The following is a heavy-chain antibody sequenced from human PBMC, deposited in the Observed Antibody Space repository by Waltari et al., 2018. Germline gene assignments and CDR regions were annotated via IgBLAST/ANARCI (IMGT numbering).Heavy chain of an antibody. V-gene: IGHV1-8*01. J-gene: IGHJ4*02. Sequence: QLQLVQSGAEVKKPGASAKVSCKASGDTFPRYAINWGRQATRQGLEWMGWMNPNSGNTGYAQKFQGRVTMTRNTSISTAYMELSSLRSEDTAVYYCARERTVTEGDPGTGFDYWGQGTLVTVSS. CDR3: ARERTVTEGDPGTGFDY. CDR2: MNPNSGNT. D-gene: IGHD4-4*01. CDR1: GDTFPRYA.